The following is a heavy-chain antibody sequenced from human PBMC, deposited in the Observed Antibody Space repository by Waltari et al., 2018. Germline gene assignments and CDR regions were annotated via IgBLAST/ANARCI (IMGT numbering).Heavy chain of an antibody. V-gene: IGHV3-23*04. CDR3: AKEGIAVAGRPYYFDY. D-gene: IGHD6-19*01. CDR1: GFPFSSYA. J-gene: IGHJ4*02. Sequence: EVQLVESGGGLVQPGGSLRLSCAASGFPFSSYAMSWVRQAPGKGLEWVSAISGSGGSTYYADSVKGRFTISRDNSKNTLYLQMNSLRAEDTAVYYCAKEGIAVAGRPYYFDYWGQGTLVTVSS. CDR2: ISGSGGST.